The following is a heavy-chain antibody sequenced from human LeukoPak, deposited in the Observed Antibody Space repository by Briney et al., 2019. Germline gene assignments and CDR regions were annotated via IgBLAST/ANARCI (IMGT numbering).Heavy chain of an antibody. CDR2: IISHGGST. CDR3: ARVKMGATVSDYYYYYMDV. V-gene: IGHV3-64*01. D-gene: IGHD1-26*01. Sequence: PGGSLRLSCAASGFSFSSYTMHWVRQAPGKGLEYVSAIISHGGSTHYTNSVRGRFTISRDNSKNTLYLQMGSLRAEDMAVYYCARVKMGATVSDYYYYYMDVWGKGTTVTVSS. J-gene: IGHJ6*03. CDR1: GFSFSSYT.